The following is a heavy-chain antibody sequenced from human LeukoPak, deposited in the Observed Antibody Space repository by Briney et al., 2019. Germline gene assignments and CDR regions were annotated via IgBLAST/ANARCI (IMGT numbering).Heavy chain of an antibody. Sequence: GASVKVSCKASGYTFTSHDINWVRQATGQGREWMGWMNPNSGNTGYAQKFQGRVTMTRNTSISTAYMELSSLRSEDTAVYYCARAGKKYCGGDCFFDYWGQGTLVTVSS. V-gene: IGHV1-8*01. CDR1: GYTFTSHD. D-gene: IGHD2-21*02. CDR2: MNPNSGNT. J-gene: IGHJ4*02. CDR3: ARAGKKYCGGDCFFDY.